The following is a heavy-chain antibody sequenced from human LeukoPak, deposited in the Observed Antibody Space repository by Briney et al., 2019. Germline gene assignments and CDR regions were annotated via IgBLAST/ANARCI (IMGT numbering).Heavy chain of an antibody. Sequence: VLPCIVLISAYLGTTTYAQTLQPPVTMTTHTSTSTAYMELRSLRSDDTAVYYCARDRAFDLWGQGTMVTVSS. CDR2: ISAYLGTT. V-gene: IGHV1-18*01. J-gene: IGHJ3*01. CDR3: ARDRAFDL.